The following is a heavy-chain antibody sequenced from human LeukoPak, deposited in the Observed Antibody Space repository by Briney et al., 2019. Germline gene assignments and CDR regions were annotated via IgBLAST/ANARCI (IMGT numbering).Heavy chain of an antibody. V-gene: IGHV4-39*01. CDR3: ARSSSWYHYFDN. CDR2: IYYTGGT. J-gene: IGHJ4*02. Sequence: PSETLSLTCTVSGGSISSSRYYWGWIRQPPGKGLEWIGSIYYTGGTDYNPSLKSRATISVDTSKNQFSLKLSSVTAADTAVYYCARSSSWYHYFDNSGQGTLVAVSS. CDR1: GGSISSSRYY. D-gene: IGHD6-13*01.